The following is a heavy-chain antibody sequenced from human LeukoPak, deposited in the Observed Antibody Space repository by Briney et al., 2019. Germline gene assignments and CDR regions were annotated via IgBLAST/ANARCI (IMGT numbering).Heavy chain of an antibody. Sequence: GGSLRLSCAASGFTFSSHWMSWVRQAPGKGLEWVANMNQDGSVKYYVDSVKGQFTITRDNAKNSLYLQMNSLRDEDTAVYYCVRDHTNRFDYWGQGTLVTVSS. CDR3: VRDHTNRFDY. V-gene: IGHV3-7*03. CDR1: GFTFSSHW. CDR2: MNQDGSVK. J-gene: IGHJ4*02. D-gene: IGHD1-14*01.